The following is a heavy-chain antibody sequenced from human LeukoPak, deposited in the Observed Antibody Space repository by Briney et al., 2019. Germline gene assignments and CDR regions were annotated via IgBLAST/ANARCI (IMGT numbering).Heavy chain of an antibody. D-gene: IGHD3-10*01. J-gene: IGHJ4*02. Sequence: GASVKVSCKASAYTFTSYAMHWVRQAPGQRLEWMGWTNAGNGNTKYSQKFQGRVTITRDTSASTAYMELSSLRSEDTAVYYCARELTYGSGSYEDWGQGTLVTVSS. CDR1: AYTFTSYA. V-gene: IGHV1-3*01. CDR2: TNAGNGNT. CDR3: ARELTYGSGSYED.